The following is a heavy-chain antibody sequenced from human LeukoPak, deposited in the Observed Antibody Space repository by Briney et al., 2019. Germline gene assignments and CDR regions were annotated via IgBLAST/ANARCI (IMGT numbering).Heavy chain of an antibody. J-gene: IGHJ4*02. D-gene: IGHD3-10*01. CDR1: GFTFSSYS. CDR2: IYSGGST. V-gene: IGHV3-66*01. Sequence: GGSLRLSCAASGFTFSSYSMNWVRQAPGKGLEWVSVIYSGGSTYYADSVKGRFTISRDNSKNTLYLQMNSLRAEDTAVYYCARYRSLWFGELFHWGQGTLVTVSS. CDR3: ARYRSLWFGELFH.